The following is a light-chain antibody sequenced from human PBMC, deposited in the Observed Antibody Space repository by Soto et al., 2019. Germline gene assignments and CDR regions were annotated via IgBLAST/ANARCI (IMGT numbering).Light chain of an antibody. J-gene: IGLJ3*02. V-gene: IGLV1-40*01. Sequence: QAVVTQPPSVSGAPGQRVTISCTGSSSNIGAGYDVHWYQQLPGTAPKLLIYGNSNRPSGVPDRFSGSKSGTSASLAITGLLPEDEADYYCQSYDSSLSGGVFGGGTKLTVL. CDR2: GNS. CDR1: SSNIGAGYD. CDR3: QSYDSSLSGGV.